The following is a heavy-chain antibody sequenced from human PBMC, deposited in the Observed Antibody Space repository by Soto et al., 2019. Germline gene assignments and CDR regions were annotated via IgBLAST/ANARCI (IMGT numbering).Heavy chain of an antibody. D-gene: IGHD2-21*01. J-gene: IGHJ4*02. CDR1: GFTFGTYA. Sequence: PGGSLRLSCAASGFTFGTYAMHWVRQGPGKGLEWVAGIWCDGSVKNYADSVKGRFSISRDNSQNTVYLQMNTLRAEDTAVYYCARADCGGQCTCEDWGQGTLVTFSS. CDR3: ARADCGGQCTCED. V-gene: IGHV3-33*01. CDR2: IWCDGSVK.